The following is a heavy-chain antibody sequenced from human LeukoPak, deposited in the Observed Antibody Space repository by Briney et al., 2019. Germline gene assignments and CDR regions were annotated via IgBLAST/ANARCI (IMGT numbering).Heavy chain of an antibody. V-gene: IGHV1-18*01. D-gene: IGHD3-10*01. CDR2: ISAYNGNT. CDR3: AREVPRYGSGSYYPDY. CDR1: GYTFTSYG. Sequence: GASVKVSCKASGYTFTSYGISWVRQAPGQGLEWMGWISAYNGNTNYAQKLQGRVTMTTDTSTSTAYMELRSLRSDDTAVYYCAREVPRYGSGSYYPDYWGQGTLVTVSS. J-gene: IGHJ4*02.